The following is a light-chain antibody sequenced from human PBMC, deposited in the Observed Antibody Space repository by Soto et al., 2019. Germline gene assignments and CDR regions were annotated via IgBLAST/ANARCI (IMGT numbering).Light chain of an antibody. Sequence: QSALTQPASVSGSPGQSITISCTGTSSDVGGYNYVAWYQQHPGKAPKLMIYDVSNRPSGVSNRFSGSRSGNTASLTISVLQAEDEADYYCSSYTSSSTLVVGGGTKLTVL. CDR3: SSYTSSSTLV. V-gene: IGLV2-14*01. CDR2: DVS. J-gene: IGLJ2*01. CDR1: SSDVGGYNY.